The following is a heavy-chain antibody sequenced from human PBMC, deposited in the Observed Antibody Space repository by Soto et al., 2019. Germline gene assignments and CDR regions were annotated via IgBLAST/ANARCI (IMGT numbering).Heavy chain of an antibody. J-gene: IGHJ5*02. D-gene: IGHD6-13*01. CDR1: GFTFSDYY. Sequence: QVQLVESGGGLVKPGGSLRLSCAASGFTFSDYYMSWIRQAPGKGLEWVSYISSSSSYTNYADSVKGRFTISRDNAKNSLYLQMNSLRAEDTAVYYCARAVAAAGTHNWFDPWGQGTPVTVSS. CDR2: ISSSSSYT. V-gene: IGHV3-11*06. CDR3: ARAVAAAGTHNWFDP.